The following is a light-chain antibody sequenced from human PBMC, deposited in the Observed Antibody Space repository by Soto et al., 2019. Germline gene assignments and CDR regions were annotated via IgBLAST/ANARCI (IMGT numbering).Light chain of an antibody. CDR3: HQYDTSPRT. V-gene: IGKV3-20*01. Sequence: EIVLTQSPGTLSLSPGERATLSCRASQSLSSGYLAWYQQKPGQAPRILIYAASSRATGIPDRFSGSGSGTDFTLTISRLELEDFAVYYCHQYDTSPRTFGQGTKVDIK. J-gene: IGKJ1*01. CDR2: AAS. CDR1: QSLSSGY.